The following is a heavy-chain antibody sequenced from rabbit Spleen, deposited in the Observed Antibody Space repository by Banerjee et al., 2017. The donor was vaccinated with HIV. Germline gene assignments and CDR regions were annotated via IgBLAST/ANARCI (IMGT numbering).Heavy chain of an antibody. V-gene: IGHV1S45*01. J-gene: IGHJ4*01. Sequence: QEQLKETGGGLVQPGGSLTLSCKASGFDLSSYGVSWVRQAPGKGLEWIGYIDPIFHVTTCASWARGRFTISETSSTTVTLQMTSLTVSDTATYFCARMAGPSAYLWPYYFNLWGPGTLVTVS. D-gene: IGHD1-1*01. CDR3: ARMAGPSAYLWPYYFNL. CDR2: IDPIFHVTT. CDR1: GFDLSSYG.